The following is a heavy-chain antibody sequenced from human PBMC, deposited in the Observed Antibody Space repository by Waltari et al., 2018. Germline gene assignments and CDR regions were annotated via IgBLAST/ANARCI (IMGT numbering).Heavy chain of an antibody. CDR3: ARDHSGSYGWFDP. D-gene: IGHD1-26*01. CDR2: IYSGGST. J-gene: IGHJ5*02. V-gene: IGHV3-53*01. Sequence: EVQLVESGGGLIQPGGSLRLSCAASGFTVSSNYMSWVRQAPGKGLEWVSVIYSGGSTYYADSVNGRFTISRDNAKNTLYLQMNSLRAEDTAVYYCARDHSGSYGWFDPWGQGTLVTVSS. CDR1: GFTVSSNY.